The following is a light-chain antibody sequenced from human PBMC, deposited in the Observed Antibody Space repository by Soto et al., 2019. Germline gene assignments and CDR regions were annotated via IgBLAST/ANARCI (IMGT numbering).Light chain of an antibody. J-gene: IGLJ3*02. V-gene: IGLV1-44*01. CDR3: AAWDDSLNGWV. CDR1: SSNIGSNT. Sequence: QAVVTQPPSASGTPGQRVTISCSGSSSNIGSNTVNWYQQLPGTAPKLLIYSNNQRPSGVPDRFSGSKSGTSASLAIGGLQSEDEADYYRAAWDDSLNGWVFGGGTKLTVL. CDR2: SNN.